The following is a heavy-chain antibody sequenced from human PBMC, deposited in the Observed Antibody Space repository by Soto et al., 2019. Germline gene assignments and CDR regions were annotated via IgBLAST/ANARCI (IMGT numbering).Heavy chain of an antibody. V-gene: IGHV1-8*01. CDR2: MNTNSGNT. Sequence: QVQLVQSGAEVKKPGASVKVSCKASGYTFTSYDINWVRQATGQGLEWMGWMNTNSGNTGYAKKFQGRVTMTRTTSISAASMELSSLRSEDTAVYYCARVQYYGSGSYYYYYYGMDVWGQGTTVTVSS. CDR3: ARVQYYGSGSYYYYYYGMDV. CDR1: GYTFTSYD. J-gene: IGHJ6*02. D-gene: IGHD3-10*01.